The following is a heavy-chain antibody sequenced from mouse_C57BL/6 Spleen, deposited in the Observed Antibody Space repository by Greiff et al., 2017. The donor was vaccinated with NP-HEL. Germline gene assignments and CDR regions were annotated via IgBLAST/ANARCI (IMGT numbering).Heavy chain of an antibody. CDR1: GYSITSDY. J-gene: IGHJ1*03. CDR3: ARYLGSSYVYWYFDV. D-gene: IGHD1-1*01. V-gene: IGHV3-8*01. CDR2: ISYSGST. Sequence: VQLQQSGPGLAKPSQTLSLTCSVTGYSITSDYWNWIRKFPGNKLEYMGYISYSGSTYYNPSLKSRISITRDTSKNQYYLQLNSVTTEDTATYYCARYLGSSYVYWYFDVWGTGTTVTVSS.